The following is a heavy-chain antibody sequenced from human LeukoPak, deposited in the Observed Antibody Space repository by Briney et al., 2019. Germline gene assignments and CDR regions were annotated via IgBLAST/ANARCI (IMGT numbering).Heavy chain of an antibody. J-gene: IGHJ6*03. D-gene: IGHD2-2*01. CDR2: IKGDGSDT. V-gene: IGHV3-74*01. Sequence: GGSLRLSCAASGFTFSSYWMHWVRHAPGKGLVWVSRIKGDGSDTSYADSVKGRFTISRDNAKNTLYLQMNSLGAEDTAVYYCARDSRYCSSSSCFLYYYYKDVWGKGTTVSVSS. CDR1: GFTFSSYW. CDR3: ARDSRYCSSSSCFLYYYYKDV.